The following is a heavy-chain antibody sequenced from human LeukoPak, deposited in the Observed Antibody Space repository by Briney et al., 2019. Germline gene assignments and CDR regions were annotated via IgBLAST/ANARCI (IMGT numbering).Heavy chain of an antibody. CDR3: AKDESFYGSGRYY. CDR2: IYSGGST. CDR1: GFTVSSNY. D-gene: IGHD3-10*01. Sequence: GGSLRLSCAASGFTVSSNYMSWVRQAPGKGLEWVSVIYSGGSTYYADSVKGRFTISRDNSKNTLYLQMNSLRAEDTAVYYCAKDESFYGSGRYYWGQGTLVTVSS. V-gene: IGHV3-53*01. J-gene: IGHJ4*02.